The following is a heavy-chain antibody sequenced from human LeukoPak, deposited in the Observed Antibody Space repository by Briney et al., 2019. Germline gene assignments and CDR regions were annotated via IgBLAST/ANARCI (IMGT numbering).Heavy chain of an antibody. J-gene: IGHJ4*02. CDR2: ISGSGGST. V-gene: IGHV3-23*01. CDR1: GFTFSSYA. D-gene: IGHD3-9*01. CDR3: AKDTYYDILTGYYNSDY. Sequence: GGSLRLSCAASGFTFSSYAMSWVRQAPGKGLEWVSAISGSGGSTYYADSVKGRFTISRDNSKNTPYLQMNSLRAEDTAVYYCAKDTYYDILTGYYNSDYWGQGTLVTVSS.